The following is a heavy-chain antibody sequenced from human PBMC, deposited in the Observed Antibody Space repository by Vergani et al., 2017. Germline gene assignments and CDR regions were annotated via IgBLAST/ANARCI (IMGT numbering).Heavy chain of an antibody. V-gene: IGHV4-31*03. D-gene: IGHD2-2*01. CDR2: IYYSGST. J-gene: IGHJ6*03. CDR3: AREVGEYCSSTSCYPTPADYYYYMDV. CDR1: GGSISSGGYY. Sequence: QLQLQESGPGLVKPSETLSLTCTVSGGSISSGGYYWSWIRQHPGKGLEWIGYIYYSGSTYYNPSLKSRVTISVDTSKNQFSLKLSSVTAADTAVYYCAREVGEYCSSTSCYPTPADYYYYMDVWGKGTTVTVSS.